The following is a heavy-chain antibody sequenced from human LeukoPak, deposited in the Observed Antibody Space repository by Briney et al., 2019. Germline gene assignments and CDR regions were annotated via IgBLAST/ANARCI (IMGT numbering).Heavy chain of an antibody. J-gene: IGHJ3*02. CDR1: GYTFTSYD. CDR2: MNPNSGNT. D-gene: IGHD3-22*01. Sequence: GASVKVSCKASGYTFTSYDINWVRQAPGQGLEWMGWMNPNSGNTGYAQKFQGRVTMTRNTSISTAYMELSSLRSEDTAVYYCARAETSITMIVVVIDAFDIWGQGTMVTVSS. CDR3: ARAETSITMIVVVIDAFDI. V-gene: IGHV1-8*01.